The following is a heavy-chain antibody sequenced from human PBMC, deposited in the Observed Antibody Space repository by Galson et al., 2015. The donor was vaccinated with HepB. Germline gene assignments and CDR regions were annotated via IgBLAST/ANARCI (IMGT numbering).Heavy chain of an antibody. CDR1: GFTFTSYA. V-gene: IGHV3-23*01. D-gene: IGHD3-16*02. Sequence: SLRLSCAASGFTFTSYAMNWVRQAPGKGLEWVSTISGSGGSTYYADSVKGRFTISRDNSKNTVYLQMNSLRAEDTAVYYCAKGGSVGDYIWGSYRSAFDIWGRGTMVTVSS. J-gene: IGHJ3*02. CDR3: AKGGSVGDYIWGSYRSAFDI. CDR2: ISGSGGST.